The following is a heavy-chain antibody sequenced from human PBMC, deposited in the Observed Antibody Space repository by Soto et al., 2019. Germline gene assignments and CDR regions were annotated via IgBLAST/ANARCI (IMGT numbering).Heavy chain of an antibody. CDR1: GGTFSSYT. J-gene: IGHJ5*02. V-gene: IGHV1-69*02. Sequence: SVKVSCKASGGTFSSYTISCVRQAPGQGLEWMGRIIPILGIANYAQKFQGRVTITADKSTSTAYMELSSLRSEDTAVYYCARVCDFWAFDPWGQGTLVTVSS. D-gene: IGHD3-3*01. CDR3: ARVCDFWAFDP. CDR2: IIPILGIA.